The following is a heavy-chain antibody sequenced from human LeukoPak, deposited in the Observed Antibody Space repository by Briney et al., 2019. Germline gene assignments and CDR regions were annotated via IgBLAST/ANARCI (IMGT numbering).Heavy chain of an antibody. CDR2: IYYSGST. CDR1: GGSISSSSYY. J-gene: IGHJ3*02. CDR3: ARHNRHGGNSDAFDI. V-gene: IGHV4-39*01. Sequence: SETMSLTCTVSGGSISSSSYYWGWIRQPPGKGLEWIGSIYYSGSTYYNPSLKSRVTISVDTSKTQFSLKLSSVTAADTAVYYCARHNRHGGNSDAFDIWGQGTMVTVSS. D-gene: IGHD4-23*01.